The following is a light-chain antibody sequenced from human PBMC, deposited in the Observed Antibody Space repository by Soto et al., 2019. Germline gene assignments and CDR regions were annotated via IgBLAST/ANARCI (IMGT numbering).Light chain of an antibody. J-gene: IGLJ3*02. CDR2: EVS. Sequence: QSVLTQPASVSGSPGQSITISCTGTSSDVGGYNYVSWYQQHPGKAPKLMIYEVSNRPSGVSNRFSGSKSGNTASLTISGLQAEDEADYYCSSYTSSSTPWVFGGGTQLNVL. CDR3: SSYTSSSTPWV. V-gene: IGLV2-14*01. CDR1: SSDVGGYNY.